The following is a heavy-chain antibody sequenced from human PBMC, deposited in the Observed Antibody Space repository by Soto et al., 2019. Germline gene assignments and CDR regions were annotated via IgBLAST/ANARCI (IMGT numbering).Heavy chain of an antibody. Sequence: EVQLVESGGGLVKPGGPLRLSCAASGFTFSNAWMSWVRQAPGKGLEWVAGIKSKTKGGTTDYAAPVKGRFTISRDDSKNTLYLQMNSLKTEDTAVYYCTTDQGSSGWYYYFDYWGQGTLVTVSS. V-gene: IGHV3-15*01. CDR1: GFTFSNAW. CDR2: IKSKTKGGTT. D-gene: IGHD6-19*01. CDR3: TTDQGSSGWYYYFDY. J-gene: IGHJ4*02.